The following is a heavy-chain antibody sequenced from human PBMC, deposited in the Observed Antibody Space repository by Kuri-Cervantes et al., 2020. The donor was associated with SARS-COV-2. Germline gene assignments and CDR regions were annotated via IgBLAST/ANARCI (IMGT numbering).Heavy chain of an antibody. J-gene: IGHJ6*03. CDR2: IDWDDDK. CDR3: ARDYYVSGSYNRLYYYYYMDV. V-gene: IGHV2-70*11. D-gene: IGHD3-10*01. Sequence: SGPTLVKPTQTLTLTCTFSGFSLSTCGMCVSWIRQPPGKALEWLARIDWDDDKYYSTSLKTRLTISKDTSKNQVVLTMTNMDPVDTATYYCARDYYVSGSYNRLYYYYYMDVWGKGTTVTVSS. CDR1: GFSLSTCGMC.